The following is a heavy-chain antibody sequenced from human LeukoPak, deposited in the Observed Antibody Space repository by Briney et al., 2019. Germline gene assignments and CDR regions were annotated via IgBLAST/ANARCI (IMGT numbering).Heavy chain of an antibody. D-gene: IGHD3-3*01. CDR2: ISWDGGST. CDR1: GFTFDDYT. J-gene: IGHJ5*02. Sequence: GGSLRLSCAASGFTFDDYTMHWVRQAPGKGLEWVSLISWDGGSTYYADSVKGRFTISRDNSKNTLYLQMNSLRTNDTGVYYCGKEQSGSYAHAFDPWGQGTVVTVSS. V-gene: IGHV3-43*01. CDR3: GKEQSGSYAHAFDP.